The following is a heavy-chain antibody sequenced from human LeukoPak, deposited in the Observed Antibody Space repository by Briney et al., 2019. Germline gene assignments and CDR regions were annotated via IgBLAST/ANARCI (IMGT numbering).Heavy chain of an antibody. CDR3: ARDGESGYSYGRFDY. CDR1: GFTFSSYA. V-gene: IGHV3-64*01. D-gene: IGHD5-18*01. Sequence: PGGSLRPSCAASGFTFSSYAMHWVRQAPGKGLEYVSAISSNGGSTYYANSVKGRFTISRDNSKNTLYLQMGSLRAEDMAVYYCARDGESGYSYGRFDYWGQGNLVTVSS. J-gene: IGHJ4*02. CDR2: ISSNGGST.